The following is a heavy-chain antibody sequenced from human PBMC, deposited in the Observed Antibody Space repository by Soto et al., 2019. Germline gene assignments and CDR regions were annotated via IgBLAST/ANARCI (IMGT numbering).Heavy chain of an antibody. CDR2: ISYDGTNE. CDR1: GFTFSNYG. J-gene: IGHJ5*02. D-gene: IGHD1-7*01. CDR3: VKDVGWNYVADH. Sequence: QVQLVESGGGVVQPGTSLRLSCAASGFTFSNYGMHWVRQAPGKGLEWVAVISYDGTNEYYAGSVKGRFTISRDNSQNTLDLQMNSLRVEDTAVYYCVKDVGWNYVADHWGQGTLIKVAS. V-gene: IGHV3-30*18.